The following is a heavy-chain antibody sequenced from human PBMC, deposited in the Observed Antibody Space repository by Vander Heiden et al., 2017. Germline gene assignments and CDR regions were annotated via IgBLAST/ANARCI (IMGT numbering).Heavy chain of an antibody. V-gene: IGHV3-7*01. CDR1: GFTFSSYW. Sequence: EVQLVESGGGLVQPGGSLRLSCAASGFTFSSYWMSWVRQAPGKGLEWVANIKQDGSEKYYVDSVKGRFTISRDNAKNSLYLQMNSLRAEDTAVYYCARLRVYDSSGYPFDYWGQGTLVTVSS. D-gene: IGHD3-22*01. CDR3: ARLRVYDSSGYPFDY. J-gene: IGHJ4*02. CDR2: IKQDGSEK.